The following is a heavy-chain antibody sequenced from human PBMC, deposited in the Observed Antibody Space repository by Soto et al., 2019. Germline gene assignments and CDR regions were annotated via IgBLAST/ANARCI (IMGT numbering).Heavy chain of an antibody. D-gene: IGHD2-21*02. J-gene: IGHJ6*04. Sequence: KRLEWMGIINPDDSDTTYGPSFQGQVTISADKSINTAYLQWTSLKASDTAIYYCLRSYGDSYYFYPVMDVWLNGTTVIGFS. V-gene: IGHV5-51*01. CDR3: LRSYGDSYYFYPVMDV. CDR2: INPDDSDT.